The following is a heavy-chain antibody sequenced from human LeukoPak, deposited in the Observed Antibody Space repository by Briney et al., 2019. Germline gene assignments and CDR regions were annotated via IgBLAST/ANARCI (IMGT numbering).Heavy chain of an antibody. J-gene: IGHJ4*02. CDR1: GFTFSSYG. V-gene: IGHV3-33*01. CDR3: ARDLGFLEWLFDY. Sequence: GGSLRLSCAASGFTFSSYGMHWVRQAPGKGLEWVAVIWYDGSNKYYADSVKGRFTISRDNSENTLYLQMNSLRAEDTAVYYCARDLGFLEWLFDYWGQGTLVTVSS. D-gene: IGHD3-3*01. CDR2: IWYDGSNK.